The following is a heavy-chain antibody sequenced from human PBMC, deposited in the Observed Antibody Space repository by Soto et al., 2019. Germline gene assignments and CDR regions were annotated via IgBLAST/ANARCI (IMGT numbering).Heavy chain of an antibody. D-gene: IGHD3-16*01. J-gene: IGHJ6*03. CDR1: GYTFTSYY. Sequence: ASVKVSCKASGYTFTSYYMHWVRQAPGQGLEWMGIINPSGGSTSYAQKFQGRVTMTRDTSTSTVYMKLSSVTAADTAVYYCARHRGSSPTGETNYYYYMDVWGKGTTVTVSS. V-gene: IGHV1-46*01. CDR3: ARHRGSSPTGETNYYYYMDV. CDR2: INPSGGST.